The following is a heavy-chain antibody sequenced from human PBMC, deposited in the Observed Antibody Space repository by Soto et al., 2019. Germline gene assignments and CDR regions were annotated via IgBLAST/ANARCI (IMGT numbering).Heavy chain of an antibody. CDR2: IRSSGSST. CDR3: AKDSFHIGYYYFDS. D-gene: IGHD5-12*01. J-gene: IGHJ4*02. CDR1: GFTFTSHA. Sequence: VQLLESGGGLVQPGGSLRLACAASGFTFTSHAMSWVRQAPGKGLEWVSGIRSSGSSTDYADSVKGRFTISRDNSKNTLFLQMNSLRAEDTAVYYCAKDSFHIGYYYFDSWGQGTLVTVSS. V-gene: IGHV3-23*01.